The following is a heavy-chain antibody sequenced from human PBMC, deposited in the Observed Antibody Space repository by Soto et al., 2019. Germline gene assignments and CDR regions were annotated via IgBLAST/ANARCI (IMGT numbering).Heavy chain of an antibody. CDR1: GGSFSGYY. J-gene: IGHJ5*02. CDR3: ARAGGRGITGTPTGFDP. V-gene: IGHV4-34*01. Sequence: PSETLSLTCAVDGGSFSGYYWSWIRQPPGKGLEWIGEINHSGSTNYNPSLKSRVTISVDTSKNQFSLKLSSVTAADTAVYYRARAGGRGITGTPTGFDPWGQGTLVTVSS. CDR2: INHSGST. D-gene: IGHD1-20*01.